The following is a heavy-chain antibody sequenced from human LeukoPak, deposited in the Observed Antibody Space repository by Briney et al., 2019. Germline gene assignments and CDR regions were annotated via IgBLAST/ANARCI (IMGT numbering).Heavy chain of an antibody. CDR2: IYSGGTT. D-gene: IGHD5-18*01. CDR3: ARVDTVMAYYFDL. Sequence: GGSLRLSCAASGFTVSTSCMTWVRQAPGKGLEWVSTIYSGGTTYYADSVMGRFTISRHNSRNTLYLQMNSLRAEDTAVYYCARVDTVMAYYFDLWGQGTLVTVSS. J-gene: IGHJ4*02. CDR1: GFTVSTSC. V-gene: IGHV3-53*04.